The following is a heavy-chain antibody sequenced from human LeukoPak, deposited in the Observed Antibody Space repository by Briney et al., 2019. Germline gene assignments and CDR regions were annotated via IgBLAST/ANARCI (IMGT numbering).Heavy chain of an antibody. Sequence: GGSLRLSFATSGFTFSSYSMNLVRQAPGKGVEGVSYISSRSSTIYYADSVKGRFTISRDNPKNTLYLQMNSLRAEDTAVYFCAKRGVVIRVILVGFHKEAYYFDSWGQGALVTVSS. CDR2: ISSRSSTI. J-gene: IGHJ4*02. CDR1: GFTFSSYS. CDR3: AKRGVVIRVILVGFHKEAYYFDS. D-gene: IGHD3-22*01. V-gene: IGHV3-48*01.